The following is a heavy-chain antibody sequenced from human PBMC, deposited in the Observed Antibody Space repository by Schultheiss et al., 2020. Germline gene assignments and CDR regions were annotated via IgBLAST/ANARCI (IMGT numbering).Heavy chain of an antibody. Sequence: GGSLRLSCAASGFTFSSYAMHWVRRAPGKGLQWVSGISWNSGSIGYADSVKGRFTISRDNSKNTLYLQMNSLRAEDTAVYYCAKDRRGYYDSSGYGGFDYWGQGTLVTVSS. V-gene: IGHV3-23*01. CDR1: GFTFSSYA. CDR2: ISWNSGSI. J-gene: IGHJ4*02. D-gene: IGHD3-22*01. CDR3: AKDRRGYYDSSGYGGFDY.